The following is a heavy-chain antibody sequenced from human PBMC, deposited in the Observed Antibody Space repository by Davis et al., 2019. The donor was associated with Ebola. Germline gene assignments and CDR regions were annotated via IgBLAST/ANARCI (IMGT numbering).Heavy chain of an antibody. V-gene: IGHV3-30*18. Sequence: GESLKISCAASTLTFGVDAMSWVRQAPGKGLEWVAIISYDGVTKDYADSVKGRFTISRDNSKNTVYLQMNSLRPEDTAVYYCVKGGSYYGSGSYWVRYYGMDVWGQGTTVTVSS. CDR1: TLTFGVDA. CDR2: ISYDGVTK. D-gene: IGHD3-10*01. J-gene: IGHJ6*02. CDR3: VKGGSYYGSGSYWVRYYGMDV.